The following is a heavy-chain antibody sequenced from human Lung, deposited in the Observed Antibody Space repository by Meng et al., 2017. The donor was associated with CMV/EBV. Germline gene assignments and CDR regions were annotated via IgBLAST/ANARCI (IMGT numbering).Heavy chain of an antibody. J-gene: IGHJ4*02. CDR1: GDSFTSYA. CDR2: INTNTGNP. V-gene: IGHV7-4-1*02. CDR3: ARDKIAVAGITGDY. D-gene: IGHD6-19*01. Sequence: QVKLWKTGSDLKTPGASVKVSCKASGDSFTSYAMNWVRQAPGQGLEWMGWINTNTGNPTYAQGFTGRFVFSLDTSVSTAYLQISSLKAEDTAVYYCARDKIAVAGITGDYWGQGTLVTVSS.